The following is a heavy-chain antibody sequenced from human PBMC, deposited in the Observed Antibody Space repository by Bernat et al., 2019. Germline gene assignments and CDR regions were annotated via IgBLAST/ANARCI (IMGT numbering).Heavy chain of an antibody. J-gene: IGHJ4*02. CDR1: GFTFDDYA. V-gene: IGHV3-9*01. CDR2: ISWNSGSI. Sequence: EVQLVESGGGLVQPGRSLRLSCAASGFTFDDYAMHWARQAPGKGLEWVSGISWNSGSIDYADSVKGRFTISRDNAKNSLYLQMNSLRGEDTALYYCGKGHHLSSGSPCDYWGQGILVTVSS. CDR3: GKGHHLSSGSPCDY. D-gene: IGHD1-26*01.